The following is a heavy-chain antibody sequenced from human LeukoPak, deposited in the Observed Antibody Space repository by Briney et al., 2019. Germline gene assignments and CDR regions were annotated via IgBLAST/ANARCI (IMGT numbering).Heavy chain of an antibody. Sequence: PSETLSLTCTVSGGSISSSSYYWGWIRQPPGKGLEWIGSIYYSGSTYYNPSLKSRVTISVDTSKNQFSLKLSSVTAADTAVYYCASSGSGSYSPPPLFFDYWGQGTLVTVSS. CDR3: ASSGSGSYSPPPLFFDY. D-gene: IGHD3-10*01. CDR2: IYYSGST. V-gene: IGHV4-39*07. CDR1: GGSISSSSYY. J-gene: IGHJ4*02.